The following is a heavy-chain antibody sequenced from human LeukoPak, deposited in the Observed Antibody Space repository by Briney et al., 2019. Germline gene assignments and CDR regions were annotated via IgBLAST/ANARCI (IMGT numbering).Heavy chain of an antibody. Sequence: GGSLRLSCAASGFSFSSYGMNWVRQAPGKGLEWVSYISSSGSTIYYADSVKGRFTISRDNAKNSLYLQMNSLRAEDTAVYYCAELGITMIGGVWGKGTTVTISS. J-gene: IGHJ6*04. CDR1: GFSFSSYG. V-gene: IGHV3-48*03. CDR3: AELGITMIGGV. D-gene: IGHD3-10*02. CDR2: ISSSGSTI.